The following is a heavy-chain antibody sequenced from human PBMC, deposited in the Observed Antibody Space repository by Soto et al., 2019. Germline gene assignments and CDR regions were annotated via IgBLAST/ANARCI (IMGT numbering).Heavy chain of an antibody. V-gene: IGHV2-5*02. CDR1: GFSLTTNEVG. J-gene: IGHJ4*02. CDR3: ARRRPTSGWSQGFDY. D-gene: IGHD6-19*01. Sequence: QITLKESGPTLVKPTQTLTLTCTFSGFSLTTNEVGVGVGWIRQPPGQALEWLALIFSAGDRRYSPSLQNRRSITEDTSKNQVVLTMTNMDPVDTATYYCARRRPTSGWSQGFDYWGQGALVTVSS. CDR2: IFSAGDR.